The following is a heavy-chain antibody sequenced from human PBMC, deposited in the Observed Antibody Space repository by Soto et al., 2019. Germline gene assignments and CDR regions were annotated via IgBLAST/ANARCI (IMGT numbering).Heavy chain of an antibody. J-gene: IGHJ5*02. Sequence: QVQLVESGGGVVQPGRSLRLSCAASGFTFSSYGMHWVRQAPGKGLEWVAVISYDGSNKYYADSVKGRFTISRDNSKNTLYLQMNSLRAEDTAVYYCAKESAGSRNWFDPWGQGTLVTVSS. CDR2: ISYDGSNK. V-gene: IGHV3-30*18. CDR1: GFTFSSYG. D-gene: IGHD6-13*01. CDR3: AKESAGSRNWFDP.